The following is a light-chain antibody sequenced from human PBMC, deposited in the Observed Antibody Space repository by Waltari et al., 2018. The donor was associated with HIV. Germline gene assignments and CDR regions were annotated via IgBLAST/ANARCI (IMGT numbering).Light chain of an antibody. Sequence: QSVLTQPPSVSGAPGQTVTISCTGSSSTIGAHYDVHWYQQLPGRAPKVLVYGNIYRPPGVPDRFSGSKSGTSASLAITGLQADDEGYYYCQSYDTRSSGFLVFGGGTKVTVL. CDR1: SSTIGAHYD. CDR2: GNI. CDR3: QSYDTRSSGFLV. J-gene: IGLJ3*02. V-gene: IGLV1-40*01.